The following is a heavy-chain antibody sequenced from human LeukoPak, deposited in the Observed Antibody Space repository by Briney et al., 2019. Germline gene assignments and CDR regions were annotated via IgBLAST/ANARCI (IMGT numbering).Heavy chain of an antibody. V-gene: IGHV4-59*02. CDR3: ARDVAHSQSRGWYYLDF. D-gene: IGHD6-19*01. Sequence: PSETLSLTCSLSGGSVKNYYWTWIRQPPGKGLEWIGYIFNDGRTNYSPSLKSRVSISVDTSKNQFSLRLDSMTAADTAVYFCARDVAHSQSRGWYYLDFWGQGTLVTVSS. J-gene: IGHJ4*02. CDR2: IFNDGRT. CDR1: GGSVKNYY.